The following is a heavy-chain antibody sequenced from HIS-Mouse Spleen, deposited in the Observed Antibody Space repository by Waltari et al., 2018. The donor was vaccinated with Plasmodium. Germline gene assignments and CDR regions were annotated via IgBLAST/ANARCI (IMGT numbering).Heavy chain of an antibody. D-gene: IGHD6-13*01. V-gene: IGHV1-2*02. J-gene: IGHJ1*01. CDR1: GYTFPGPY. CDR3: ARVLGYKAAAGTFVEYFQH. CDR2: INPNSGGT. Sequence: QVQLVQSGAEVKKPGASVKVSCKASGYTFPGPYLHWVRQAPGQGLEWMGWINPNSGGTNYAQKFQGRVTMTRDTSISTAYMELSRLRSDDTAVYYCARVLGYKAAAGTFVEYFQHWGQGTLVTVSS.